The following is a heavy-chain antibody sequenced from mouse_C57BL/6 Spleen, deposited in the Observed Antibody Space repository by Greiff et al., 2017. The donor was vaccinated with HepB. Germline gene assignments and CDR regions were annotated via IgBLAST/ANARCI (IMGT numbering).Heavy chain of an antibody. V-gene: IGHV1-18*01. CDR2: INPNNGGT. D-gene: IGHD2-5*01. Sequence: EVQLQQSGPELVKPGASVKIPCKASGYTFTDYNMDWVKQSHGKSLEWIGDINPNNGGTIYNQKFKGKATLTVDKSSSTAYMELRSLTSGDTAVYYCARGGSYSNYGAMDYWGQRTSVTVSS. CDR1: GYTFTDYN. J-gene: IGHJ4*01. CDR3: ARGGSYSNYGAMDY.